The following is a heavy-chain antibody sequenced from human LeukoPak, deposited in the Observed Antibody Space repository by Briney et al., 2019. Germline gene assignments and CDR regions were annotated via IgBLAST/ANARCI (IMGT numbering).Heavy chain of an antibody. CDR2: IYYSGST. CDR3: ARAPRDIVVVPAAKTSAQSGYYYYYMDV. D-gene: IGHD2-2*01. CDR1: GGSISSGGYY. Sequence: SQTLSLTCTVSGGSISSGGYYWSWIRQHPGKGLEWIGYIYYSGSTYYNPSHKSRVTISVDTSKNQFSLKLSSVTAADTAVYYCARAPRDIVVVPAAKTSAQSGYYYYYMDVWGKGTTVTVSS. V-gene: IGHV4-31*03. J-gene: IGHJ6*03.